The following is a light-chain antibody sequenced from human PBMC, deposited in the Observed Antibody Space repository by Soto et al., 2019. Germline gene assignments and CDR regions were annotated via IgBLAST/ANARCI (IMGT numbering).Light chain of an antibody. CDR3: AAWDDSVRGWV. V-gene: IGLV1-47*01. Sequence: QSVLTQPPSASGTPGQRATISCSVRSSEIGSDYVYWYQHVPGTAPKLLIFRNNQRPSGVPDRFSGSKSGTSASLAISGLRSEDEADYYCAAWDDSVRGWVFGGGTKLTVL. CDR2: RNN. CDR1: SSEIGSDY. J-gene: IGLJ3*02.